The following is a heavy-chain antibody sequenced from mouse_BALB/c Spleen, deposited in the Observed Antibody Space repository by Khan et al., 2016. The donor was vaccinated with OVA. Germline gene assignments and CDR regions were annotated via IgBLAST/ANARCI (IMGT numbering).Heavy chain of an antibody. CDR3: TRNGFGNYESWDY. CDR2: IYPGNSDT. J-gene: IGHJ2*01. V-gene: IGHV1-5*01. CDR1: GYTFTSYW. Sequence: VQLQQSGTVLARPGASVKMSCKASGYTFTSYWMHWVKQRPGQGLEWIGAIYPGNSDTNYNQKFKGKAKLTAGTSTSTAYLELNSLTNEDSAVYYSTRNGFGNYESWDYWGQGTTLTVSS. D-gene: IGHD2-1*01.